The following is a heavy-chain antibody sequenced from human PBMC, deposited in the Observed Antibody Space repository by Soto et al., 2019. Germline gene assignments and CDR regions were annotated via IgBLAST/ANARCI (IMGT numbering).Heavy chain of an antibody. D-gene: IGHD6-13*01. V-gene: IGHV3-23*01. CDR1: GFTFNNYA. J-gene: IGHJ4*02. Sequence: PGGSLRLSCAASGFTFNNYAINWVRQSPGKGLEWVSVISVSAGSTYYADSVKGRFTITRDNSKNTLYLQMSSLRAEDTAVYYCAKAGGAAGTVDYFDYWGQGTLVTVSS. CDR2: ISVSAGST. CDR3: AKAGGAAGTVDYFDY.